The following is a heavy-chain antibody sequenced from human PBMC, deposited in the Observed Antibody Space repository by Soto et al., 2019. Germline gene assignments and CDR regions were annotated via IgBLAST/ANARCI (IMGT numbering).Heavy chain of an antibody. CDR3: AREHRTDCSSTSCYGALPAY. CDR1: GFTFSSYG. J-gene: IGHJ4*02. D-gene: IGHD2-2*01. CDR2: IWYDGSNK. Sequence: GGSLRLSCAAFGFTFSSYGMHWVRQAPGKGLEWVAVIWYDGSNKYYADSVKGRFTISRDNSKNTLYLQMNSLRAEDTAVYYCAREHRTDCSSTSCYGALPAYWGQGTLVTVSS. V-gene: IGHV3-33*01.